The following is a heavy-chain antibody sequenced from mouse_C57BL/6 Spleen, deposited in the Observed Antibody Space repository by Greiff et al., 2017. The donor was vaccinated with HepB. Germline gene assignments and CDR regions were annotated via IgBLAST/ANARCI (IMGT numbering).Heavy chain of an antibody. Sequence: QVHVKQSGPELVKPGASVKISCKASGYAFSSSWMNWVKQRPGKGLEWIGRIYPGDGDTNYNGKFKGKATLTADKSSSTAYMQLSSLTSEDSAVYFCARNDYYGSPYFDYWGQGTTLTVSS. CDR1: GYAFSSSW. CDR2: IYPGDGDT. V-gene: IGHV1-82*01. J-gene: IGHJ2*01. D-gene: IGHD1-1*01. CDR3: ARNDYYGSPYFDY.